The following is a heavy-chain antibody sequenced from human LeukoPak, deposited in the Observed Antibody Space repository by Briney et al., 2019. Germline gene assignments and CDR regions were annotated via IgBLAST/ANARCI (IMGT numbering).Heavy chain of an antibody. CDR3: ARDVEMATMGGYFDY. Sequence: ASVKVSCKASGYTFTSYGISWVRQAPGQGLEWMGWISAYNGNTNYAQKLQGRVTMTTDTSTSTAYMELRSLRSDDTAVYYCARDVEMATMGGYFDYWGQGTLVTVSS. CDR1: GYTFTSYG. V-gene: IGHV1-18*01. D-gene: IGHD5-24*01. CDR2: ISAYNGNT. J-gene: IGHJ4*02.